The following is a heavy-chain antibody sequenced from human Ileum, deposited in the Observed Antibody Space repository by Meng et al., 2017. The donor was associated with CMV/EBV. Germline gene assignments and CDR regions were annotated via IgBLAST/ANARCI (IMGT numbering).Heavy chain of an antibody. V-gene: IGHV4-34*01. D-gene: IGHD3-10*01. Sequence: YDGSFSDYFWAWVRQPRGKGLEWIGEINHSGRANYNSSLNSRVTILVDRSKNPFALKLSSVTAADTAVYYCARGQRITLVRGGRFDPWGQGTLVTVSS. CDR2: INHSGRA. CDR3: ARGQRITLVRGGRFDP. CDR1: DGSFSDYF. J-gene: IGHJ5*02.